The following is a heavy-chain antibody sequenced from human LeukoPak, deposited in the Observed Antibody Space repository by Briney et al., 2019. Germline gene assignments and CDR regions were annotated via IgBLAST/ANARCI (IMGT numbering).Heavy chain of an antibody. D-gene: IGHD6-19*01. CDR3: ARRIYSSGWYFDY. V-gene: IGHV4-38-2*01. CDR2: IFHSGDT. Sequence: PSETLSLTCAVSGYSITSGYYWAWIRQPPGKGQEWIGNIFHSGDTYYNPSLKSRVTISVDTSKNQFSLKLSSVTAADTAIYYCARRIYSSGWYFDYWGQGTLVTVSP. J-gene: IGHJ4*02. CDR1: GYSITSGYY.